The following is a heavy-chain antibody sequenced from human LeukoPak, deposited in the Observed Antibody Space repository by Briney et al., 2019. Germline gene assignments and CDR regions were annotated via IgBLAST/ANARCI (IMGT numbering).Heavy chain of an antibody. J-gene: IGHJ4*02. D-gene: IGHD2-8*01. CDR1: GYTFTGPY. CDR3: ARVEYCTKGVCINYDL. Sequence: ASVKVSCKASGYTFTGPYIHWMRQAPGQGPEWMGWINPNSGGTKYAQKFQGRVTVTRDTSTSTAYMELSGPRTDDTATYYCARVEYCTKGVCINYDLWGQGTLVTVSS. V-gene: IGHV1-2*02. CDR2: INPNSGGT.